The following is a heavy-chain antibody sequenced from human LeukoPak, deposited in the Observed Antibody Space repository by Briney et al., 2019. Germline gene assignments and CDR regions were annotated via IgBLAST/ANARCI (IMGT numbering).Heavy chain of an antibody. D-gene: IGHD2-15*01. V-gene: IGHV4-39*07. CDR3: ARGLSYSGGTSNWFDP. Sequence: SETLSLTCTVSGGSISSSSYYWGWIRQPPGKGLEWIGSIYYSGSTYYNPSLKSRVTISVDTSKNQFSLKLSSVTAADTAVYYCARGLSYSGGTSNWFDPWGQGTLVTVSS. CDR2: IYYSGST. J-gene: IGHJ5*02. CDR1: GGSISSSSYY.